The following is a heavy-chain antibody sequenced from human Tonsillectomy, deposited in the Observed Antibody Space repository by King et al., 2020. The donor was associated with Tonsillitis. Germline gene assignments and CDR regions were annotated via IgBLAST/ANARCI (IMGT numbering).Heavy chain of an antibody. J-gene: IGHJ4*02. CDR2: ISWNSGSI. Sequence: VQLVESGGGLVQPGRSLRLSCAASGFTFDNYAMHWVRQAPGKGLEWVSGISWNSGSIGYADSVRGRFTISRDNAKNSLYLQMHSLRAEDTAFYYCAKDLTPVWPSAFDYWGQGTLVTVSS. CDR3: AKDLTPVWPSAFDY. V-gene: IGHV3-9*01. CDR1: GFTFDNYA.